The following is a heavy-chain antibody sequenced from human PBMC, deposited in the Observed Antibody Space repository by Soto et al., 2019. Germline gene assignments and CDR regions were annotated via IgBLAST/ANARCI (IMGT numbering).Heavy chain of an antibody. Sequence: SETLSLTCSVSGASMSPYYLTWVRQPPGKGLEWIANVYYRGTTNYNSSLKSRVTISVATSKNQFSLTMTSVSAADTAIYYCARVGDGYNWDFDYWGQGTLVTVYS. V-gene: IGHV4-59*01. J-gene: IGHJ4*02. CDR1: GASMSPYY. CDR3: ARVGDGYNWDFDY. D-gene: IGHD5-12*01. CDR2: VYYRGTT.